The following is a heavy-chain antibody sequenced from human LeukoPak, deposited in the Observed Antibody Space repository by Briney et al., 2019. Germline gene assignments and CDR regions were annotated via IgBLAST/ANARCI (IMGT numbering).Heavy chain of an antibody. CDR2: IYYSGAT. CDR1: GGSISGYY. D-gene: IGHD3-22*01. Sequence: NPSETLSLTCTVSGGSISGYYWSWIRQPPGKGLEWIGFIYYSGATNYNPSLKSRVTISADTSKNQFSLKLSSVTAADTAVYYCAKFRGYYDSSGYYPYWYFDLWGRGTLVTVSS. CDR3: AKFRGYYDSSGYYPYWYFDL. J-gene: IGHJ2*01. V-gene: IGHV4-59*01.